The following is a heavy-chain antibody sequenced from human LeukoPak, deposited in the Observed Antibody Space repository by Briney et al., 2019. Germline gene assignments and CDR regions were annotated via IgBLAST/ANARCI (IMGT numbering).Heavy chain of an antibody. D-gene: IGHD1-7*01. V-gene: IGHV4-34*01. J-gene: IGHJ4*02. CDR1: GGSFSGYY. CDR2: INHSGST. CDR3: ARRRYNWNYGLYYFDY. Sequence: TSETLSLTCAVYGGSFSGYYWSWIRQPPGKGLEWIGEINHSGSTNYNLSLKSRVTISVDTSKNQFSLKQSSVTAADTAVYYCARRRYNWNYGLYYFDYWGQGTLVTVSS.